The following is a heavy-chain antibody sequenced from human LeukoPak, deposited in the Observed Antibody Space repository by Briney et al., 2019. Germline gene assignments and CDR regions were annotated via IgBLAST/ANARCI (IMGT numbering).Heavy chain of an antibody. V-gene: IGHV4-34*01. D-gene: IGHD5-12*01. CDR1: GGSFSGYY. Sequence: SETLSLTCAVYGGSFSGYYWSWIRQPPGKGLEWIGEINHSGSTNYNPSLKSRVTISVDTSRNQFSLKLSSVTAADTAVYYCARGLGSGYDWYWFDPWGQGTLVTVSS. CDR3: ARGLGSGYDWYWFDP. J-gene: IGHJ5*02. CDR2: INHSGST.